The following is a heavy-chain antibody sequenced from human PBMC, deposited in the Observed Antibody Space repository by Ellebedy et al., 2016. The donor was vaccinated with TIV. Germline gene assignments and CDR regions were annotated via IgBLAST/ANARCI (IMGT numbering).Heavy chain of an antibody. Sequence: ASVKVSCKASGYTFTSYYVHWARQAPGQGLEWMGLINPSGGTTNYPQKFQGRVTMIRDTSTTTVYMELSSLRSEDTAVYYCARSLGTSREGYYFDYWGQGTLVTVSS. CDR1: GYTFTSYY. CDR3: ARSLGTSREGYYFDY. CDR2: INPSGGTT. V-gene: IGHV1-46*01. D-gene: IGHD3-16*01. J-gene: IGHJ4*02.